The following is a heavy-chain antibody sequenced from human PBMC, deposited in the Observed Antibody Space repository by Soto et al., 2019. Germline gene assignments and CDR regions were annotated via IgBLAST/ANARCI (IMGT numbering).Heavy chain of an antibody. CDR1: GGSISSGGYS. J-gene: IGHJ4*02. V-gene: IGHV4-30-2*01. D-gene: IGHD5-12*01. CDR2: ISHSGST. Sequence: QLQLQESGSGLVKPSQTLSLTCAVSGGSISSGGYSWGWIRQPPGKGLEWIGYISHSGSTYYNPSRKSRVTITVDRPKTQFSLKLSSVTAADTAVYYCAAGGGLPRYYWGQGTLVTVSS. CDR3: AAGGGLPRYY.